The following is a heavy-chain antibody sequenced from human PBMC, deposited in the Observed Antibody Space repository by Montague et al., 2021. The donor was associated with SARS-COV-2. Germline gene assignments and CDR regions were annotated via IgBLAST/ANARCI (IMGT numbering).Heavy chain of an antibody. Sequence: PALVKPTQTLTLTCTFSGFSLGTSGMCVSWIRQPPGKALEWLALIDWDDDKYYSTSLKTRLTISKDASKNQVVLTMTNMDPVDTATYYCARMTTVTYPYYYCYGMDVWGQGTTVTVSS. J-gene: IGHJ6*02. D-gene: IGHD4-17*01. CDR3: ARMTTVTYPYYYCYGMDV. CDR1: GFSLGTSGMC. V-gene: IGHV2-70*01. CDR2: IDWDDDK.